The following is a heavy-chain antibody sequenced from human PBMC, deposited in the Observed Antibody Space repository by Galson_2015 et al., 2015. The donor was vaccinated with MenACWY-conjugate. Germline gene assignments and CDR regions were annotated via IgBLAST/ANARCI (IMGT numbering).Heavy chain of an antibody. V-gene: IGHV3-48*04. CDR2: ISSSSSTI. D-gene: IGHD2-15*01. CDR1: GFTFSSYS. CDR3: ARDRTVVVVAARITTFDY. Sequence: SLRLSCAASGFTFSSYSMNWVRQAPGKGLEWVSYISSSSSTIYYANSVKGRFTISRDNAKNSLYLQMNSLRAEDTAVYYCARDRTVVVVAARITTFDYWGQGTLVTVSS. J-gene: IGHJ4*02.